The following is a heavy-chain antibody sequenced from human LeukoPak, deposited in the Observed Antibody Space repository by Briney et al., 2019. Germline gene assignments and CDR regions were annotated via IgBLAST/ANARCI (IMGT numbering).Heavy chain of an antibody. CDR3: ARGRYTTTQFDP. J-gene: IGHJ5*02. Sequence: SETLSLTCTVSGGSISSGGYYWSWLRQPPGKGLEWIGYIYYSGTTNYNPSLKSRLTISVDTSKNTFSLKLNSVTAADTAVYYCARGRYTTTQFDPWGQGTLVTVSS. D-gene: IGHD1-1*01. CDR2: IYYSGTT. CDR1: GGSISSGGYY. V-gene: IGHV4-61*03.